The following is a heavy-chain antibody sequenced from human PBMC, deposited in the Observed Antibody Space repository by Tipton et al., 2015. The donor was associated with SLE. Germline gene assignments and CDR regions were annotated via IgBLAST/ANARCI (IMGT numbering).Heavy chain of an antibody. Sequence: TLSLTCTVSGGSINSYYWSWIRQPPGKGLEWIGYIHSSGSTNYNSSLESRVTISIDTSRNQFSLKLTSVTAADTAVYYCAKGGEDFDSTGSYDAVFESWGQGTLVTVSS. J-gene: IGHJ4*02. D-gene: IGHD3-22*01. CDR1: GGSINSYY. CDR2: IHSSGST. V-gene: IGHV4-59*01. CDR3: AKGGEDFDSTGSYDAVFES.